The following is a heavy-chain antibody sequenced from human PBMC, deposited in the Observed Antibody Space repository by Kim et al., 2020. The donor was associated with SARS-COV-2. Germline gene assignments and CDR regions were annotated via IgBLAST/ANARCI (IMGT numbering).Heavy chain of an antibody. J-gene: IGHJ4*02. Sequence: KFQGRVTMTRDTSISTAYMELSRLRSDDTAVYYCARESIFGVVIIPNFDYWGQGTLVTVSS. D-gene: IGHD3-3*01. V-gene: IGHV1-2*02. CDR3: ARESIFGVVIIPNFDY.